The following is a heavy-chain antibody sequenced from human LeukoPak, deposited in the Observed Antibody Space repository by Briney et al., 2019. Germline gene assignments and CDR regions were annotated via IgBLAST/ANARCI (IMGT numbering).Heavy chain of an antibody. D-gene: IGHD5-18*01. CDR3: ARDSGAYVDTVMGYVGRFDY. Sequence: PGESLRLSCAASGFTFSTYTRSWVRQAPGKGLEWVASVSRSYNTIYYADSVKGLFTISRDDAKNSLFMQINTLSVEHTAVYFCARDSGAYVDTVMGYVGRFDYWGQGALVTVSS. CDR1: GFTFSTYT. J-gene: IGHJ4*02. CDR2: VSRSYNTI. V-gene: IGHV3-21*01.